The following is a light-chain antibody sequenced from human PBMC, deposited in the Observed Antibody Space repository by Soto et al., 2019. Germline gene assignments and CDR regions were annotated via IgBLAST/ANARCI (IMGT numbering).Light chain of an antibody. J-gene: IGKJ5*01. V-gene: IGKV1-5*01. Sequence: DIQITQSPSTLAASVVHSVNMTCRASQSISSWLAWYQQKPGKAPKLLIYDASSLQSGVPSRFSGIESGTEFTLSISSLQPDDFATYYCQQYSNYPITFGQGTRLEI. CDR1: QSISSW. CDR3: QQYSNYPIT. CDR2: DAS.